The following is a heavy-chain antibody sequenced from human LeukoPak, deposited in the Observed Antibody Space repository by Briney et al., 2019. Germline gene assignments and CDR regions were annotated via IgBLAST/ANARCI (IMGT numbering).Heavy chain of an antibody. Sequence: GESLKISCKGSGYIFTNYWIGWVRQMPGKGLEWMGIIYPGDSDTRYSPSFQGQVTISADKSISTAYLQWSSLKASDTAMYYCARLGGRDGYNWGDFDYWGQGTLVTVSS. CDR2: IYPGDSDT. CDR3: ARLGGRDGYNWGDFDY. CDR1: GYIFTNYW. V-gene: IGHV5-51*01. D-gene: IGHD5-24*01. J-gene: IGHJ4*02.